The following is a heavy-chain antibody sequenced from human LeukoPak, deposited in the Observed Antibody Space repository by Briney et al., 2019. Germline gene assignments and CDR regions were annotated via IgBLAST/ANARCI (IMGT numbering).Heavy chain of an antibody. J-gene: IGHJ6*02. Sequence: ARGSLRLSCATSGFTFSSYALNWVRHAPGQGLEWVSAISGSGGSTYYADSVKGRFTISRDTSKNIVYLLLNSLRAEDTAIYYCARFRWGDYYYYGVDVWGQGTTVTVSS. V-gene: IGHV3-23*01. D-gene: IGHD3-16*01. CDR1: GFTFSSYA. CDR3: ARFRWGDYYYYGVDV. CDR2: ISGSGGST.